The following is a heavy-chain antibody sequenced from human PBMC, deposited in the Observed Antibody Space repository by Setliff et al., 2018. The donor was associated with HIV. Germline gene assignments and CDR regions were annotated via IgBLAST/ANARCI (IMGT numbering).Heavy chain of an antibody. CDR1: GYSFTNYW. CDR3: ARHVGDAFDI. D-gene: IGHD3-16*01. V-gene: IGHV5-51*01. Sequence: GESLKISCEGSGYSFTNYWIGWVRQMPGKGLEWMGITHPEDSDTRYNPSFQGQVTMSTNKSISTAYLQWNSPKASDTAMYYCARHVGDAFDIWGQGTMVTVSS. J-gene: IGHJ3*02. CDR2: THPEDSDT.